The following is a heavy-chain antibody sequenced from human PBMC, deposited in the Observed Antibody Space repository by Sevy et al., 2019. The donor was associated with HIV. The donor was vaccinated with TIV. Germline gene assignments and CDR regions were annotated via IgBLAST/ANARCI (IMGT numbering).Heavy chain of an antibody. V-gene: IGHV4-59*13. CDR2: IYYSGST. D-gene: IGHD2-15*01. J-gene: IGHJ5*02. CDR3: AGDGRVNCSGASCYP. Sequence: SETLSLTCTVSGGSISSYYWSWIRQPPGKGLEWIGYIYYSGSTNYNPTLKSRVTISVDTSKNQFSLKLSSVTAADTAVYYCAGDGRVNCSGASCYPWGQGTLVTVSS. CDR1: GGSISSYY.